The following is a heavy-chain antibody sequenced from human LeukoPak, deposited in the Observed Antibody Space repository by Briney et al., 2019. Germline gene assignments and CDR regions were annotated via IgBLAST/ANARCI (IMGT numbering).Heavy chain of an antibody. Sequence: GGSLRLSCGASGFTFSTYGMSWVRQAPGKGLEWVSGISGSGGRTYYADSVKGRFTISRDNAKNSLYLQMNSLRAEDTAVYYCAREETGLYYFDYWGQGTLVTVSS. CDR1: GFTFSTYG. J-gene: IGHJ4*02. D-gene: IGHD3-9*01. V-gene: IGHV3-23*01. CDR3: AREETGLYYFDY. CDR2: ISGSGGRT.